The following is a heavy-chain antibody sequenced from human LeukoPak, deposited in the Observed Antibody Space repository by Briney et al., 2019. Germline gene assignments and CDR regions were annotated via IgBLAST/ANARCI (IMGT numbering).Heavy chain of an antibody. V-gene: IGHV3-72*01. CDR2: TRTKAKDYTT. CDR1: GFTFSSYA. D-gene: IGHD4-17*01. Sequence: GGSLRLSCAASGFTFSSYAMSWARQAPGKGLEWVARTRTKAKDYTTEYAASVKGRFTVSRDESMHSLYLQMNSLKTEDTAVYYCARGPTVTFNYHYGMDVWGQGTTVTVSS. CDR3: ARGPTVTFNYHYGMDV. J-gene: IGHJ6*02.